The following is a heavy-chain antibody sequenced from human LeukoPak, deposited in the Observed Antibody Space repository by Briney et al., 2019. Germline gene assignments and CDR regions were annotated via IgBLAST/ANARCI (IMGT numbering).Heavy chain of an antibody. D-gene: IGHD2-2*01. V-gene: IGHV4-59*12. CDR3: TRESRPFCPFAF. J-gene: IGHJ4*02. CDR2: IYYSGST. CDR1: GGSISGYY. Sequence: SETLSLTCTVSGGSISGYYWSWIRQPPGKGLEWTAYIYYSGSTSYNPSLKSRVTISMNTSKNQFSLSLRSVTAADTAVYYCTRESRPFCPFAFWGQGVLVTVSS.